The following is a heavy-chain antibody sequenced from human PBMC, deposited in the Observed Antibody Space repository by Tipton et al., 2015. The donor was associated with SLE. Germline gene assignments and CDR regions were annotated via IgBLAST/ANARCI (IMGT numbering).Heavy chain of an antibody. CDR1: GGSISSGSYY. V-gene: IGHV4-61*02. J-gene: IGHJ6*03. CDR3: ARAVSGYFNYCHMDV. Sequence: TLSLTCTVSGGSISSGSYYWSWIRQPAGKGLEWIGRIYSRGSTNENLSLKSRVTISVDTSRNQFSLRLSSVTAADTAVYYCARAVSGYFNYCHMDVWGKGTTVTISS. CDR2: IYSRGST. D-gene: IGHD3-16*01.